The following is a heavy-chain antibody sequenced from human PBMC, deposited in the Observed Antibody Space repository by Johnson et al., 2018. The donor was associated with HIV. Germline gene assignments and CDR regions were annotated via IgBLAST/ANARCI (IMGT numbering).Heavy chain of an antibody. CDR1: GFTFSSYG. J-gene: IGHJ3*01. Sequence: VQLVESGGGVVQPGGSLRLSCVASGFTFSSYGMHWVRQAPGKGLAWVAFIRYDGSSKYYADSVKGRFTVSRDNSKNTLYLQMKSLRPEDTAVYYCAKESKWESRTPHAFDLWGQGTMVTVSS. CDR3: AKESKWESRTPHAFDL. CDR2: IRYDGSSK. V-gene: IGHV3-30*02. D-gene: IGHD1-26*01.